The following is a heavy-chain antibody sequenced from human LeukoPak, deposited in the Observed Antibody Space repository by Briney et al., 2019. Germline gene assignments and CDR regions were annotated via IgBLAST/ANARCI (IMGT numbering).Heavy chain of an antibody. J-gene: IGHJ4*02. CDR1: GFTFSSYS. CDR3: AKDIMIWGVNSFDY. Sequence: GGSLRLSCAASGFTFSSYSMNWVRQAPGKGLEWVSAIGSSGVNTYYADSVKGRFTISRDNSKNTLDLQMNSLRAEDTALYYCAKDIMIWGVNSFDYWGQGTLVTVSS. V-gene: IGHV3-23*01. CDR2: IGSSGVNT. D-gene: IGHD3-10*01.